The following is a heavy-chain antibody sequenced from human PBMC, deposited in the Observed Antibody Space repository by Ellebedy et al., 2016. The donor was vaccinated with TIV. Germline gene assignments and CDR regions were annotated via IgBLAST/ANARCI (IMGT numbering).Heavy chain of an antibody. CDR3: ARGGVYCGGDCTGMDV. CDR1: GYTFTSYG. J-gene: IGHJ6*02. Sequence: ASVKVSCKASGYTFTSYGISWVRQAPGQGLEWMGWISAYNGNTNYAQKLQGRVTMTTDTSTSTADMELRSLRSDDTAVYYCARGGVYCGGDCTGMDVWGQGTTVTVSS. D-gene: IGHD2-21*02. CDR2: ISAYNGNT. V-gene: IGHV1-18*01.